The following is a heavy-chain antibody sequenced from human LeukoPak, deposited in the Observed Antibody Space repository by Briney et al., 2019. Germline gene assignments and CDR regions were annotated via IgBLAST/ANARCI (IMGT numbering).Heavy chain of an antibody. J-gene: IGHJ3*02. D-gene: IGHD1-26*01. CDR3: ASGYSGSYYDDAFDI. V-gene: IGHV1-2*02. Sequence: GASVKVSCKASGYTFTGYYMHWVRQAPGQGLEWMGWINPNSGGTNYAQKFQGRVTMTRDTSISTAYMELSRLRSDDTAVYYCASGYSGSYYDDAFDIWGQGTMVTVSS. CDR2: INPNSGGT. CDR1: GYTFTGYY.